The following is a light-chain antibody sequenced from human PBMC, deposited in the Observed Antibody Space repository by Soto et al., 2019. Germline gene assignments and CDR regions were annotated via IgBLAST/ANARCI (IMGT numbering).Light chain of an antibody. CDR3: QQYSNWPSWT. CDR1: ESISNSY. CDR2: GAS. Sequence: EIVLTQSPGTLSLSPGERATLSCRASESISNSYLAWYQQKPGQAPRLLIYGASTRATGIPARFSGSGSGTEFTLTISSLQSEDFAVYYCQQYSNWPSWTFGQGTKVDIK. V-gene: IGKV3-15*01. J-gene: IGKJ1*01.